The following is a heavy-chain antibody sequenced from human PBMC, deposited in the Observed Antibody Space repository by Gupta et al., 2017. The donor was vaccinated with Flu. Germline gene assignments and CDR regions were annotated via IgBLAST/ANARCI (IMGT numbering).Heavy chain of an antibody. CDR1: GGSFSGYY. V-gene: IGHV4-34*01. CDR3: ARGRQRRGTTTRNWYFDL. J-gene: IGHJ2*01. D-gene: IGHD1-26*01. CDR2: INHSGST. Sequence: QVQLQQWGAGLLKPSETLSLTCAVYGGSFSGYYWSWIRQPPGKGLEWIGEINHSGSTNYNPSLKSRVTISVDTSKNQFSLKLSSVTAADTAVYYCARGRQRRGTTTRNWYFDLWGRGTLVTVSS.